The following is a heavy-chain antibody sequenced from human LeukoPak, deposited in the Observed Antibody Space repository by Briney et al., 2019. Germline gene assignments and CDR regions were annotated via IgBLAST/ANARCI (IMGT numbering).Heavy chain of an antibody. D-gene: IGHD3-16*01. CDR1: GFTFSGYW. J-gene: IGHJ4*02. Sequence: PGGSLRLSCAATGFTFSGYWMGWVRQAPGKGLEWVANIKQDGSEKNYVDSVKGRFTISRDNAKNSLYLQMNSLRVEDTAVYYCARDDEFTLGTDSWGQGTLVTVSS. V-gene: IGHV3-7*01. CDR3: ARDDEFTLGTDS. CDR2: IKQDGSEK.